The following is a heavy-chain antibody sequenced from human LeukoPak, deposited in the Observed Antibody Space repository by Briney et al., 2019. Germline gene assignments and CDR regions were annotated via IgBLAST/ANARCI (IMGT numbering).Heavy chain of an antibody. CDR1: GYSFTSYW. V-gene: IGHV5-51*01. Sequence: GESLKISCKGSGYSFTSYWIAWVRQMPGKGLEWMGIIHPGDSDTRYSPSFQGQVTISADKSISTAYLQWSSLKASDTAMYYCARRDDTVTTDWFDPWGQGTLVTVSS. J-gene: IGHJ5*02. CDR2: IHPGDSDT. D-gene: IGHD4-17*01. CDR3: ARRDDTVTTDWFDP.